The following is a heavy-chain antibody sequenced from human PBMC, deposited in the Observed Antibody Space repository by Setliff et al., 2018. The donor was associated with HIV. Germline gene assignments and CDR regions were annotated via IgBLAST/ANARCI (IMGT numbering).Heavy chain of an antibody. J-gene: IGHJ4*02. Sequence: ASVKVSCKASGYTFTDYYMHWVQQAPGKGLEWMGRVDPEDGETIYAEKFQGRVTITADTSTDTAYMELSSLRSEDTAVYFCARVMLAGYSSGPNGYWGQGTLVTVSS. V-gene: IGHV1-69-2*01. D-gene: IGHD6-19*01. CDR3: ARVMLAGYSSGPNGY. CDR1: GYTFTDYY. CDR2: VDPEDGET.